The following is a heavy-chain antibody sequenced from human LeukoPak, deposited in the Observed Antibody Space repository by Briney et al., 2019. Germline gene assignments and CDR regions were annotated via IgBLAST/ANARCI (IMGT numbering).Heavy chain of an antibody. D-gene: IGHD3-3*01. CDR1: QFSFSTYA. CDR3: ARPHYDFWTGYPSDAFDL. Sequence: GGSLRLSCEASQFSFSTYAMYWVRQAPGKGLECVAVISYDGSSSYYADSVKGRFTISRENSKNTMYLHMNSLRVEDTGLYYCARPHYDFWTGYPSDAFDLWGQGTTVTVSS. J-gene: IGHJ3*01. V-gene: IGHV3-30*04. CDR2: ISYDGSSS.